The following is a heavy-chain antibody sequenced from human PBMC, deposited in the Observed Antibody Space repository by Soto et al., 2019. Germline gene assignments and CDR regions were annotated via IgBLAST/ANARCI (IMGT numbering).Heavy chain of an antibody. J-gene: IGHJ3*02. CDR3: ARVREYRGYGNAFDI. CDR2: IFYSGRT. D-gene: IGHD5-12*01. Sequence: SETLSLTCTVSGGSISSLYWNWIRQPPGKGLEWIGSIFYSGRTTYNPSLKSRVTISVDTSKTQFSLKLTSATAADTAAYYCARVREYRGYGNAFDIWGRGTMVTVSS. CDR1: GGSISSLY. V-gene: IGHV4-59*01.